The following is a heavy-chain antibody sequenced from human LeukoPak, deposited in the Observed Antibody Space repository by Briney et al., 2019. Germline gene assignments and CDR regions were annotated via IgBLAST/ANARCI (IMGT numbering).Heavy chain of an antibody. V-gene: IGHV1-69*13. CDR1: GGTFSSYA. D-gene: IGHD3/OR15-3a*01. CDR2: IIPIFGTA. CDR3: ARVLDDSPTEYYFDY. Sequence: SVKVSCKASGGTFSSYAISWVRQAPGQRLEWMGGIIPIFGTANYAQKFQGKVTITADESTSTAYMELSSLRSEDTAVYYCARVLDDSPTEYYFDYWGQGTLVTVSS. J-gene: IGHJ4*02.